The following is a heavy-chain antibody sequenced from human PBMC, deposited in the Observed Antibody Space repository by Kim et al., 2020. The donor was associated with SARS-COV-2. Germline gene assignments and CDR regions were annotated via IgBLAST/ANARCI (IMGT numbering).Heavy chain of an antibody. V-gene: IGHV3-43*02. Sequence: GGSLRLSCAASGFTFDDYAMHWVRQAPGKGLEWVSLISWDGGSTYYADSVKGRFTISRDNSKNSLYLQMNSLRTEDTALYYCAKDPPEMNMVGVPVTLGQETLVTASS. J-gene: IGHJ5*02. CDR1: GFTFDDYA. D-gene: IGHD3-10*01. CDR3: AKDPPEMNMVGVPVT. CDR2: ISWDGGST.